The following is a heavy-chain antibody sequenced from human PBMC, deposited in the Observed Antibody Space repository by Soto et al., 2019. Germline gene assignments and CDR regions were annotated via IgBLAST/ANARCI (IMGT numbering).Heavy chain of an antibody. CDR1: GGSISSYY. J-gene: IGHJ4*02. CDR3: ARGIAAPPYYFDY. D-gene: IGHD6-6*01. CDR2: IYYSGST. V-gene: IGHV4-59*01. Sequence: PSETLSLTCTVSGGSISSYYWSWIRQPPGKGLEWIGYIYYSGSTNYNPSLKSRVTISVDTSKNQFSLKLSSVTAADTAVYYCARGIAAPPYYFDYWGQGTLVTVSS.